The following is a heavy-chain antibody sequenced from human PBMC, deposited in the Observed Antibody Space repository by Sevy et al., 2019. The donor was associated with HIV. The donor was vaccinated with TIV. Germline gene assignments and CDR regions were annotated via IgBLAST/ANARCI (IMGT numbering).Heavy chain of an antibody. Sequence: GGSLRLSCATSGFTFNIYAMSWVRQAPGKGLEWVSTIGGGDTFYADTVKGRFTISRDDCKDGVYLQMNSLRAEDTAVYYCAKDGVSRNKLWDWFDPWGQGTLVTVSS. CDR2: IGGGDT. CDR1: GFTFNIYA. CDR3: AKDGVSRNKLWDWFDP. J-gene: IGHJ5*02. D-gene: IGHD2-21*01. V-gene: IGHV3-23*01.